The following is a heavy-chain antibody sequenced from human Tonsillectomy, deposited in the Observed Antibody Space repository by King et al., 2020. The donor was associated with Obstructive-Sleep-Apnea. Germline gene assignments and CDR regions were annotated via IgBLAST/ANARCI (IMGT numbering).Heavy chain of an antibody. Sequence: DVQLVESGGGLVQPGGSLRLSCAAFGFTFSDYAMTWVRQAPGKGLEWVSAINGVGSTYYADSVKGRFTMSRDNSKNTLYLQMNSLRAEDTAVYYCARRSPAVALHFDYWGQGTLVTVSS. J-gene: IGHJ4*02. CDR2: INGVGST. D-gene: IGHD6-19*01. V-gene: IGHV3-23*04. CDR3: ARRSPAVALHFDY. CDR1: GFTFSDYA.